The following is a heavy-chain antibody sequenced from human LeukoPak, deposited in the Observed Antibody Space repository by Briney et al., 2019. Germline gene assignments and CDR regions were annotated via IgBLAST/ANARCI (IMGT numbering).Heavy chain of an antibody. CDR3: ARDEEVVVAANYYYYMDV. CDR2: ISYDGSNK. J-gene: IGHJ6*03. CDR1: GFIVSTNY. D-gene: IGHD2-15*01. Sequence: GGSLRLSCAASGFIVSTNYMSWVRQAPGKGLEWVAVISYDGSNKYYADSVKGRFTISRDNSKNTLYLQMNSLRAEDTAVYYCARDEEVVVAANYYYYMDVWGKGTTVTVSS. V-gene: IGHV3-30*03.